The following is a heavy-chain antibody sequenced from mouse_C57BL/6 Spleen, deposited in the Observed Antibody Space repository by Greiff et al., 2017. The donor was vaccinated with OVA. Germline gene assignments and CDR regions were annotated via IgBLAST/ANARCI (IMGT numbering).Heavy chain of an antibody. CDR2: FHPYNDDT. J-gene: IGHJ1*03. CDR3: ARRDYSNYGWYFDV. D-gene: IGHD2-5*01. CDR1: GYTFTTYP. Sequence: VNVVESGAELVKPGASVKMSCKASGYTFTTYPIEWMKQNHGKSLEWIGNFHPYNDDTKYNEKFKGKATLTVEKSSSTVYLELSRLTSDDSAVYYCARRDYSNYGWYFDVWGTGTTVTVSS. V-gene: IGHV1-47*01.